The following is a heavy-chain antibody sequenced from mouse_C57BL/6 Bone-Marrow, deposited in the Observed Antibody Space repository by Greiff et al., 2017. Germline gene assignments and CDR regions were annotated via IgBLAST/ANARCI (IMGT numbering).Heavy chain of an antibody. CDR1: GFTFSSYG. V-gene: IGHV5-6*01. Sequence: EVKLMESGGDLVKPGGSLKLSCAASGFTFSSYGMSWVRPTPDKRLEWVATISSGGSYTYYPDSVKGRFTITRDNAKNTLYLQMSSLKSEDTAMYYCARHEPDYYGSSYGFAYWGQGTLVTVSA. D-gene: IGHD1-1*01. CDR3: ARHEPDYYGSSYGFAY. J-gene: IGHJ3*01. CDR2: ISSGGSYT.